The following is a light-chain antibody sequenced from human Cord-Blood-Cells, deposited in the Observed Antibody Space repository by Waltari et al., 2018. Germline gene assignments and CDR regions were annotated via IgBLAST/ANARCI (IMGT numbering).Light chain of an antibody. V-gene: IGLV2-23*01. J-gene: IGLJ3*02. Sequence: QSALTQPASVSGSPGQSITISCTGTSSDVGSYNLVSRYQQHPGKAPKLMIYEGSKRPSGVSNRFSGSKSGNTASLTISGLQAEDEADYYCCSYAGSSTGVFGGGTKLTVL. CDR1: SSDVGSYNL. CDR3: CSYAGSSTGV. CDR2: EGS.